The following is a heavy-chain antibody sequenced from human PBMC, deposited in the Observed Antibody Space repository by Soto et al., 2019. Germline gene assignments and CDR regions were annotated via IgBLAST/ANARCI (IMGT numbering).Heavy chain of an antibody. J-gene: IGHJ4*02. CDR3: ARDSSPAFDY. Sequence: QVQLVESGGGVVQPGRSLRLSCAASGFTFSSYPIHWVRQAPGRGLEWVAVISYDGSNKYYADSVKGRFTISRDNSKNTLYLQMNSLRAEDTAVYYCARDSSPAFDYWGQGTLVTVSS. D-gene: IGHD2-15*01. CDR1: GFTFSSYP. V-gene: IGHV3-30-3*01. CDR2: ISYDGSNK.